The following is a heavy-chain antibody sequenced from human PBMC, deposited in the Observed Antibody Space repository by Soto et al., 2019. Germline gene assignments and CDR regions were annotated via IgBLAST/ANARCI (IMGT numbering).Heavy chain of an antibody. CDR1: SGSISSSLYY. Sequence: PSETLSLTCSVSSGSISSSLYYWGWIRQPPGKGLEWIGTIYSTVSTHYNPSLKSRVTISVDASKNQFSLKLNSVTAADTAVYYCARLDSSRWGDAFDIWGQGTMVTVSS. CDR3: ARLDSSRWGDAFDI. CDR2: IYSTVST. J-gene: IGHJ3*02. D-gene: IGHD6-13*01. V-gene: IGHV4-39*01.